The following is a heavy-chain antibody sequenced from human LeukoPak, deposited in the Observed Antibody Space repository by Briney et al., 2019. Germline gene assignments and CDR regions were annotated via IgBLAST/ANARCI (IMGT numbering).Heavy chain of an antibody. Sequence: GGSLRLSCAASGFTFTTYAMSWVRQAPGKGLEWVSAITGGGNTFYAGSVKGRFTISRDNSRNTLELQMNSLRAEDTAIYYCARHEPYDSGSHYDYWGQGTLVTVSS. CDR1: GFTFTTYA. D-gene: IGHD3-10*01. CDR3: ARHEPYDSGSHYDY. J-gene: IGHJ4*02. V-gene: IGHV3-23*01. CDR2: ITGGGNT.